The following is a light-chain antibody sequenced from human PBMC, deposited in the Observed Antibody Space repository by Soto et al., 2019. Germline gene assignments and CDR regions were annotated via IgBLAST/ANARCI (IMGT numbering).Light chain of an antibody. V-gene: IGKV3-20*01. CDR3: RQYGSSPPWT. CDR2: GAS. J-gene: IGKJ1*01. CDR1: QSVSSSY. Sequence: EIVLTQSPGTLSLSPGERATLSCRASQSVSSSYLAWYQQKPGQAPRLLIYGASSRATGIPDWFSGSGSGTDLALTISRREPEDFAAYYCRQYGSSPPWTFGQGTKVEIK.